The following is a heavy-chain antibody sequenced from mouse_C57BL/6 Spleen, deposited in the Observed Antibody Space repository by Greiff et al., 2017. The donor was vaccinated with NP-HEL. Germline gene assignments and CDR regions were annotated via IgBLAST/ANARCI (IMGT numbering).Heavy chain of an antibody. CDR3: ATGTWGLDWYFEV. CDR2: IYPGSGSS. D-gene: IGHD4-1*01. CDR1: GYTFTSYW. J-gene: IGHJ1*03. V-gene: IGHV1-55*01. Sequence: VQLQQPGAELVQPGASVKMSCKASGYTFTSYWITWVKQRPGQGLEWIGDIYPGSGSSNYNEKFKSKATLTVDTSSSTAYMQLSSLTSEDAAVYYCATGTWGLDWYFEVWGTGTTVTVSS.